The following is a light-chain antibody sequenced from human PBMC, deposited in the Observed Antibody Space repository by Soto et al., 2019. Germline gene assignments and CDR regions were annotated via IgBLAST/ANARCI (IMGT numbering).Light chain of an antibody. CDR1: QSVSSY. CDR2: DAS. Sequence: EIVLTQSPATLSLSPGERATLSCRASQSVSSYLAWYQQKPGQAPRLLIYDASNRATGIPARFSGSGSGTDFTITISSLAPEDFAVYYWQQRSNWPPLTFGGGTKVEIK. V-gene: IGKV3-11*01. CDR3: QQRSNWPPLT. J-gene: IGKJ4*01.